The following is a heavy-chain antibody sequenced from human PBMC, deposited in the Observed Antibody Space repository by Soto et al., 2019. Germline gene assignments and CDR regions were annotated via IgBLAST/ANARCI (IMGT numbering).Heavy chain of an antibody. Sequence: QVQLVQSGGELRKPGASVKVSCEGSGYSFRSYGINWVRQAPRQGLEWMGWINTYNGNRNYAQKFEERINMPTYTSPNPVHMELRSPGSKATDACYSARDRIRGYDSSGLSSWGQGTLVIASS. D-gene: IGHD3-22*01. CDR1: GYSFRSYG. CDR3: ARDRIRGYDSSGLSS. CDR2: INTYNGNR. V-gene: IGHV1-18*01. J-gene: IGHJ5*02.